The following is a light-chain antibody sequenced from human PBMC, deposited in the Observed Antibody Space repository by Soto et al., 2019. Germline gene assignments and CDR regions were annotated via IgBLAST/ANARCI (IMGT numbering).Light chain of an antibody. Sequence: IHMSRSPSTLSACVGCSVTLTCRASQTISSWLAWYQQKKGKAPKTLTYAASTLQSGVPSRFSGSVYGTDFNLTITSLQTEDFATYYCQQAHSFPITFGQGTRLEI. CDR3: QQAHSFPIT. CDR2: AAS. CDR1: QTISSW. J-gene: IGKJ5*01. V-gene: IGKV1-12*01.